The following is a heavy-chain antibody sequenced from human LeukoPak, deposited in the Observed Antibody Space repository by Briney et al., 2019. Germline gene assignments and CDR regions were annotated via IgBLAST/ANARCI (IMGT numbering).Heavy chain of an antibody. CDR2: ISSSGGNT. Sequence: AGGSLRLSCAASGFTFSSYAMSWVRRAPGKGLEWVSGISSSGGNTYYAESVKGRFTISRDNSKDTLYLQMNSLRAEDTAVYYCASQRSYSGSYVTFDFWGQGTLVTVSS. D-gene: IGHD1-26*01. J-gene: IGHJ4*02. V-gene: IGHV3-23*01. CDR1: GFTFSSYA. CDR3: ASQRSYSGSYVTFDF.